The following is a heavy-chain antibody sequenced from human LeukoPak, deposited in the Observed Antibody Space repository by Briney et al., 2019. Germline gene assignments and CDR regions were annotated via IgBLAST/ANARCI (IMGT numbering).Heavy chain of an antibody. V-gene: IGHV3-7*01. CDR1: GFTFSNHW. D-gene: IGHD3-22*01. J-gene: IGHJ4*02. CDR2: IKPDGSDK. Sequence: GGSLRLSCAASGFTFSNHWMTWVRQVPGKGLQWVANIKPDGSDKYYVDSVKGRFTISRDNAKNSLYLQMNSLRAEDTAVYYCARFKSSGYYAGLDYWGQGTLVTVSS. CDR3: ARFKSSGYYAGLDY.